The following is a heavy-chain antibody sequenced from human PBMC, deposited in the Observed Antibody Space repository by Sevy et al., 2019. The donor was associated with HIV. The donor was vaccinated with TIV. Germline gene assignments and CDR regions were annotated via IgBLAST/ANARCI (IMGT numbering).Heavy chain of an antibody. J-gene: IGHJ6*03. V-gene: IGHV4-59*01. D-gene: IGHD6-19*01. CDR3: ARVAEDSSGWFDYYYYYMDV. Sequence: SETLSLTCTVSGGSISSYYWSWIRQPPGKGLEWIGYIYYSGSTNYNPSLKSRVTISVDTSKNQFSLKLSSVTAADTAVYYCARVAEDSSGWFDYYYYYMDVWGKGTTVTVPS. CDR1: GGSISSYY. CDR2: IYYSGST.